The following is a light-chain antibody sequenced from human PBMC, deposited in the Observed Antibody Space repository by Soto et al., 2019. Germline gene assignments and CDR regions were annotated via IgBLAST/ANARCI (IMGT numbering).Light chain of an antibody. CDR1: SSDIGDYDY. CDR3: CSYAGSYSWV. V-gene: IGLV2-11*01. Sequence: QSALTQPRSVSGSPGQSVTISCTGTSSDIGDYDYVSWYQKYSGKAPKVIIYDVIKRPSGVPDRFSGSKSGNTASLTISGLQAEDEADYYCCSYAGSYSWVFGGGTKLTVL. CDR2: DVI. J-gene: IGLJ3*02.